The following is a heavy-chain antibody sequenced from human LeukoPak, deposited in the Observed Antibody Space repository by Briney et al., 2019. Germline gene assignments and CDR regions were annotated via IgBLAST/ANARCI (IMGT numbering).Heavy chain of an antibody. CDR2: IQSGGST. V-gene: IGHV3-66*01. Sequence: PGGSLRLSCAASGFTVSSNFLTWVRQAPGKGLEWVSVIQSGGSTYYADSVKGRFTISRDSSKNMLFLQMNSLTAEDTAVYYCARGSQGFDYWGQGTLVTVSS. CDR1: GFTVSSNF. J-gene: IGHJ4*02. CDR3: ARGSQGFDY.